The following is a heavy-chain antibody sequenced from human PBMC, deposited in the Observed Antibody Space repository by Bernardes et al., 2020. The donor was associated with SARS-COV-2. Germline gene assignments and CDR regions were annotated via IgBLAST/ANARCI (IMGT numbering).Heavy chain of an antibody. CDR1: GFTFSSYS. Sequence: GGSLRLSCAASGFTFSSYSMNWVRQAPGKGQEWVSYISSSSSTIYYADSVKGRFTISRDNAKNSLYLQMNSLRAEDTAVYYCARQRVYHDSSGYYYDGVYYFDYWGQGTLVTVSS. CDR3: ARQRVYHDSSGYYYDGVYYFDY. V-gene: IGHV3-48*01. CDR2: ISSSSSTI. D-gene: IGHD3-22*01. J-gene: IGHJ4*02.